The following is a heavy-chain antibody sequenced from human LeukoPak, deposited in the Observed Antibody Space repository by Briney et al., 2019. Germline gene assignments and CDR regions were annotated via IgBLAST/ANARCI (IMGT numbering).Heavy chain of an antibody. CDR2: INPNSGDT. J-gene: IGHJ6*03. CDR1: GYTFTGYY. D-gene: IGHD2-2*01. CDR3: ARDLALGYCSSTSCDGGLYYYYMDV. Sequence: GGSLRLSCAASGYTFTGYYMHWVRQAPGQGLEWMGRINPNSGDTNYAQKFQGRVTMTRDTSISTAYMELSRLRSDDTAVYYCARDLALGYCSSTSCDGGLYYYYMDVWGKGTTVTVSS. V-gene: IGHV1-2*02.